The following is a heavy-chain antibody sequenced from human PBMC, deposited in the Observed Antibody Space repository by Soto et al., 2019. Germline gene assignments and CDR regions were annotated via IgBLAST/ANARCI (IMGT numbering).Heavy chain of an antibody. J-gene: IGHJ6*02. Sequence: HPVGSLRLSCAASGFTFSSYAMHCVRQSPGKGLEWVAVISYDGSNKYYADSVKGRFTISRDNSKNTLYLQMNSLRAEDTAVYYCASDSSSRRMDLWGHGTKVHVXS. D-gene: IGHD6-19*01. V-gene: IGHV3-30-3*01. CDR1: GFTFSSYA. CDR3: ASDSSSRRMDL. CDR2: ISYDGSNK.